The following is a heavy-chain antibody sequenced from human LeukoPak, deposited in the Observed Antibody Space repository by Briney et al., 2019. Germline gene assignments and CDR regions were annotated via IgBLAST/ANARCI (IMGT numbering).Heavy chain of an antibody. D-gene: IGHD3-10*01. CDR1: EYTFTGYY. Sequence: GASVKVSCKASEYTFTGYYIHWVRQAPGQGLEWMGWINPNSGGTNYAQKFQGRVTMTRDTSISTAYMELSRLRSDDTAVYYCARDNGYGSGSYYLIDYWGQGTLVTVSS. CDR3: ARDNGYGSGSYYLIDY. CDR2: INPNSGGT. J-gene: IGHJ4*02. V-gene: IGHV1-2*02.